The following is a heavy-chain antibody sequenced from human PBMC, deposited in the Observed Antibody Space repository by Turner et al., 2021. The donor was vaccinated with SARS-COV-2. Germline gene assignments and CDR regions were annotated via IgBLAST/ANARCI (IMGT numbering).Heavy chain of an antibody. CDR3: ARGMGATAIGVH. CDR1: GYTFPNYY. CDR2: INPLTGVT. D-gene: IGHD2-21*02. V-gene: IGHV1-2*06. Sequence: QVQLVQSGAEVKKPGASVKVSCQTSGYTFPNYYLHWVRQAPGQGLQWVGRINPLTGVTDYAQDFQGRVTVTKDTSITTSYMELSSLKSDDTAIYFCARGMGATAIGVHWGLGTLVPVSS. J-gene: IGHJ4*02.